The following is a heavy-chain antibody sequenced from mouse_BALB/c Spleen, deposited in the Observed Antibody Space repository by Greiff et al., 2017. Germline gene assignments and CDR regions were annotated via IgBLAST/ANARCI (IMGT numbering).Heavy chain of an antibody. V-gene: IGHV1-14*01. J-gene: IGHJ4*01. CDR2: INPYNDGT. Sequence: VQLQQSGPELVKPGASVKMSCKASGYTFTSYVMHWVKQKPGQGLEWIGYINPYNDGTKYNEKFKGKATLTSDKSSSTAYMELSSLTSEDSAVYYCARAGFLYAMDYWGQGTSVTVSS. CDR3: ARAGFLYAMDY. CDR1: GYTFTSYV.